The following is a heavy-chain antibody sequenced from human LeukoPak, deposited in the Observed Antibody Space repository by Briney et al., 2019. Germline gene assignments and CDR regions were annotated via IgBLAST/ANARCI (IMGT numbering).Heavy chain of an antibody. CDR2: INHSGST. CDR1: GGSFSGYY. CDR3: ARSRSYQLLTFDY. J-gene: IGHJ4*02. D-gene: IGHD2-2*01. Sequence: SETLSLTCAVYGGSFSGYYWSWIRQPPGKGLEWIGEINHSGSTNYNPSLKSRVTISVDTSKNQFSLKLSSVTAADTAVYYCARSRSYQLLTFDYWGPGTLVTVSS. V-gene: IGHV4-34*01.